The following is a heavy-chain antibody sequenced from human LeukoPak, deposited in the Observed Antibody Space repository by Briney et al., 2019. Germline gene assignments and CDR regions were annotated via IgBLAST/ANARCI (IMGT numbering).Heavy chain of an antibody. D-gene: IGHD3-16*02. CDR2: IYYSGST. CDR3: ARGPLTFGGVIVPFDY. Sequence: SETLSLTCTVSGGSISSYYWSWIRQPPGKGLEWIGYIYYSGSTNYNPSLKSRVTISVDTSENQFSLKLSSVTAADTAVYYCARGPLTFGGVIVPFDYWGQGTLVTVSS. J-gene: IGHJ4*02. CDR1: GGSISSYY. V-gene: IGHV4-59*08.